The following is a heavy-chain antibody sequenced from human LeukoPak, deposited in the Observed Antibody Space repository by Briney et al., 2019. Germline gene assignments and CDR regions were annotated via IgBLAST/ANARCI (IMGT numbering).Heavy chain of an antibody. J-gene: IGHJ5*02. Sequence: GASVKVSCKASGYTFTGYYMHWVRQAPGQGLEWMGWINPNSGGTNYAQKFQGRVTMTRDTSISTAYVELSRLRSDDTAVYYCARSSGLPLSRLNNWFDPWGQGTLVTVSS. D-gene: IGHD3-16*01. CDR3: ARSSGLPLSRLNNWFDP. V-gene: IGHV1-2*02. CDR2: INPNSGGT. CDR1: GYTFTGYY.